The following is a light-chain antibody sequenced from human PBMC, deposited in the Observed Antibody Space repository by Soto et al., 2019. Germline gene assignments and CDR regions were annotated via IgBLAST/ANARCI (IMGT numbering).Light chain of an antibody. CDR2: YAS. Sequence: DIPMTNCPSSLSASVGDRVTITCQASQTINNYLNLYQQKAGRAPKILFYYASNLDAWVPSMFRGSGYGKDFTFSISRLQHEDMETYYCQHYENIPTFGQGTRLEIK. CDR3: QHYENIPT. V-gene: IGKV1-33*01. CDR1: QTINNY. J-gene: IGKJ5*01.